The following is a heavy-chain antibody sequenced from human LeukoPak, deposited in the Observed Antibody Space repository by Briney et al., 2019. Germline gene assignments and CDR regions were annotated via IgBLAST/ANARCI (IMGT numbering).Heavy chain of an antibody. CDR1: GFTFSSYA. Sequence: GGSRRLSCAASGFTFSSYAMSWVRQAPGKGLEWVSAISGSDGTTYYADSVKGRFTISRDNSKYTLYLQMNSLRAEDTAVYYCAKVLVGATIGSVFPFDYWGQGTLVTVSS. J-gene: IGHJ4*02. D-gene: IGHD1-26*01. CDR3: AKVLVGATIGSVFPFDY. CDR2: ISGSDGTT. V-gene: IGHV3-23*01.